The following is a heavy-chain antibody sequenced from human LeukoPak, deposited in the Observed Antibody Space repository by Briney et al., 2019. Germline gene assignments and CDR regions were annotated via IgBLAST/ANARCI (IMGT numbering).Heavy chain of an antibody. CDR2: IIPILGIA. Sequence: SVKVSCKASGGTFSSYAISWVRQAPGQGPEWMGRIIPILGIANYAQKFQGRVTITADKSTSTAYMELSSLRSEDTAVYYCARDVRYYYGSGSYFTGFDYWGQGTLVTVSS. CDR1: GGTFSSYA. CDR3: ARDVRYYYGSGSYFTGFDY. V-gene: IGHV1-69*04. J-gene: IGHJ4*02. D-gene: IGHD3-10*01.